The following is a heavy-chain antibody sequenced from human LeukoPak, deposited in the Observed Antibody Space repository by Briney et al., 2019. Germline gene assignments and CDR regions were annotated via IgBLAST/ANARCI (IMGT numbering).Heavy chain of an antibody. D-gene: IGHD3-3*01. V-gene: IGHV1-18*01. J-gene: IGHJ4*02. CDR2: SSGYNGNT. Sequence: ASVKVSCKASGYTFTSYGISWVRQAPGQGLEWMGWSSGYNGNTHYAQRLQGRVTMTTDTSTSTAYMELRNLRSDDTAVYYCARDPFAARSGYPNLDYWGQGTLVTVSS. CDR3: ARDPFAARSGYPNLDY. CDR1: GYTFTSYG.